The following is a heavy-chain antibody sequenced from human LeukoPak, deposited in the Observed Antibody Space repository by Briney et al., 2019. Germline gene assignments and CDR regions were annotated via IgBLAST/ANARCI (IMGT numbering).Heavy chain of an antibody. D-gene: IGHD3-9*01. CDR2: INPNHGDT. CDR3: ARSPHILTGENFDY. CDR1: GYTFTCYY. V-gene: IGHV1-2*02. J-gene: IGHJ4*02. Sequence: ASVKVSCKASGYTFTCYYMHWVRQAPGQGLEWMGWINPNHGDTNYAQKFQERVSMTRDTSISTAYMHLSRLRSADTAVYYCARSPHILTGENFDYWGQGTLLTVSS.